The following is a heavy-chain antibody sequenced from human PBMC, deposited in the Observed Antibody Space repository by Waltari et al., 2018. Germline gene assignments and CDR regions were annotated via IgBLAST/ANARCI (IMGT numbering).Heavy chain of an antibody. CDR3: ARYVKWELLLRWFDP. V-gene: IGHV4-34*01. CDR1: GGSFSGYY. D-gene: IGHD1-26*01. CDR2: INHSGST. J-gene: IGHJ5*02. Sequence: QVQLQQWGAGLLKPSETLSLTCAVYGGSFSGYYWSWIRQPPGKGLEWIGEINHSGSTNYNPSLKSRVTTSVDTSKNQFSLKLSSVTAADTAVYYCARYVKWELLLRWFDPWGQGTLVTVSS.